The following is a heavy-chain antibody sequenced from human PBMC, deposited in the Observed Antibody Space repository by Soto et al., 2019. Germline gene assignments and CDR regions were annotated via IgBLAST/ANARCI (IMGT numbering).Heavy chain of an antibody. CDR2: VYWDDDK. Sequence: QITLNESGPALVKPTQTLTLTCTFSGFSLNTRDVGVGWIRQPPGKALEWLGVVYWDDDKTYSPSLKSRLTITKDTPKNQVALRMTKMEPVDTATYFCAHWRGGVASFWGQGTLVTVSS. D-gene: IGHD3-16*01. CDR3: AHWRGGVASF. V-gene: IGHV2-5*02. J-gene: IGHJ4*02. CDR1: GFSLNTRDVG.